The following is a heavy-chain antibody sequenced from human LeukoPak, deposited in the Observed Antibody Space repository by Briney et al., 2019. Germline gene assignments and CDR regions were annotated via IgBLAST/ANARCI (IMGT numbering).Heavy chain of an antibody. V-gene: IGHV1-18*01. J-gene: IGHJ4*02. Sequence: ASVKVSCKASGYTFTSYSISWVRQAPGQGLEWMGWISAYNGNTNYAQKLQGRVTMTTDTSTSTAYMELRSLRSDDTAVYYCARGYCSSTSCYAPPDYWGQGTLVTVSS. CDR1: GYTFTSYS. CDR3: ARGYCSSTSCYAPPDY. CDR2: ISAYNGNT. D-gene: IGHD2-2*01.